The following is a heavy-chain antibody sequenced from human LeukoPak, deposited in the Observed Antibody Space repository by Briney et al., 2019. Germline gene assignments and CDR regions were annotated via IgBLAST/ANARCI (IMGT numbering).Heavy chain of an antibody. V-gene: IGHV3-7*03. CDR3: AKTFSFPSSYFYFDD. CDR1: GFTFSTYW. Sequence: HPGGSLRLSCAASGFTFSTYWMGWVRQAPGKGLEWVAKIKPDGSEKDHVDSVKGRFTISRDNAKNSLYLQMNSLRAEDTAVYYCAKTFSFPSSYFYFDDWGQGTLVTVSS. J-gene: IGHJ4*02. CDR2: IKPDGSEK. D-gene: IGHD2-21*01.